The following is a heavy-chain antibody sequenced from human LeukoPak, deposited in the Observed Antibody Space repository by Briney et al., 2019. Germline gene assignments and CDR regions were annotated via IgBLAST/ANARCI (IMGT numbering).Heavy chain of an antibody. CDR2: IIPIFGTA. CDR1: GGTFSSYA. V-gene: IGHV1-69*06. J-gene: IGHJ4*02. D-gene: IGHD5-12*01. Sequence: SVKVSCKASGGTFSSYAISWVRQAPGQGLEWMGGIIPIFGTANYAQKFQGRVTITADKSTSTAYMELSSLRSDDTAVYYCAREYGGRYSGYVIYFDYWGQGTLVTVSS. CDR3: AREYGGRYSGYVIYFDY.